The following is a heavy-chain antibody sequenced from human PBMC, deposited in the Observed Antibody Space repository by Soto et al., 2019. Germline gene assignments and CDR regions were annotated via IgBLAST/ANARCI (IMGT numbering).Heavy chain of an antibody. Sequence: QVQLVESGGGVVQPGRSLRISCAATGFSFNFYAMYWVRQAPGKGLEWVAMISNDGSSEKYADSVRGRFIISRDNSKKTLFLQMNSLRPEDTATYYCVRDSGANYGTFWYFDLWGRGTLVTVSS. CDR2: ISNDGSSE. V-gene: IGHV3-30-3*01. D-gene: IGHD5-18*01. CDR1: GFSFNFYA. J-gene: IGHJ2*01. CDR3: VRDSGANYGTFWYFDL.